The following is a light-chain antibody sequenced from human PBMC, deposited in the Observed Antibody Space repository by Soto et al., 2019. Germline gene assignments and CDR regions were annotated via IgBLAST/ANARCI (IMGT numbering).Light chain of an antibody. V-gene: IGLV2-8*01. CDR2: EVS. J-gene: IGLJ1*01. CDR1: SSDVGAYNY. CDR3: SSYGGSNNFGV. Sequence: QSVLTQPPSASGSPGQSVTISCTGTSSDVGAYNYVSWYQQHPGKVPKLMMYEVSKRPSGVPDRFSGSKSGNTASLTVSGLQAEDEADYYCSSYGGSNNFGVFGTGTKLTVL.